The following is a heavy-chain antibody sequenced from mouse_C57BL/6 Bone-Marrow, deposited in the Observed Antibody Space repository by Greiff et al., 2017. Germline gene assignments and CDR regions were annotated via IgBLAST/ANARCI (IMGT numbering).Heavy chain of an antibody. D-gene: IGHD2-3*01. V-gene: IGHV1-69*01. Sequence: QVQLQQPGAELVMPGASVKLSCKASGYTFTSYWMHWVKQRPGQGLEWIGEIYPSDSYTNYNQKFKGKSTLTVDKSSSTAYMQLSSLTSADSEFYYCARGWSYYAMDYWGQGTSVTVSS. CDR2: IYPSDSYT. CDR3: ARGWSYYAMDY. CDR1: GYTFTSYW. J-gene: IGHJ4*01.